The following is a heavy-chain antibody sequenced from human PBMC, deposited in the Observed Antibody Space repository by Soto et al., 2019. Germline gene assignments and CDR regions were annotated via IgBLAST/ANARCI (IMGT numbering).Heavy chain of an antibody. CDR2: ITRRDTIT. CDR3: GNPSVCGSFSCYDCREV. J-gene: IGHJ6*04. CDR1: GFTFSTYA. Sequence: WGSLRLSCAASGFTFSTYAMYWVRQAPGKGLEWVSAITRRDTITHYADSVKGRFTISGDNSKNTLYLRMNSLRAEDTAVYYCGNPSVCGSFSCYDCREVWGNGKTVNVSA. D-gene: IGHD2-2*01. V-gene: IGHV3-23*01.